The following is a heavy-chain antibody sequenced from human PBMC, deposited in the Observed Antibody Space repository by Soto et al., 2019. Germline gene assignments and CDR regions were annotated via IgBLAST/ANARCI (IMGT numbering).Heavy chain of an antibody. CDR3: ARSSPEGELLHWFGY. Sequence: SETLSLTCTFSCGSISSSDYYWAWIRQPPGKGLEWIGTIHYSGNTYYNPSLKGRVTISVDTSKNQFSLKLNSLTAADTAVYYCARSSPEGELLHWFGYWGQGTLVTVSS. V-gene: IGHV4-39*01. D-gene: IGHD1-26*01. CDR2: IHYSGNT. CDR1: CGSISSSDYY. J-gene: IGHJ4*02.